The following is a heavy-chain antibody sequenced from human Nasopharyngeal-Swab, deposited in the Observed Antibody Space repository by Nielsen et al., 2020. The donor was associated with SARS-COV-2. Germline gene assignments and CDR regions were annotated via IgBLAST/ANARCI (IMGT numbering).Heavy chain of an antibody. CDR2: IWYDGSNK. D-gene: IGHD2-15*01. J-gene: IGHJ5*02. V-gene: IGHV3-33*01. Sequence: RGSLRLSCAASGFTFSSYGMHWVRQAPGKGLEWVAVIWYDGSNKYYADSVKGRFTISRDNSKNTLYLQMNSLRAEDTAVYYCARDNGYCSGDACYLGGWLDPWGQGTLVTVSS. CDR1: GFTFSSYG. CDR3: ARDNGYCSGDACYLGGWLDP.